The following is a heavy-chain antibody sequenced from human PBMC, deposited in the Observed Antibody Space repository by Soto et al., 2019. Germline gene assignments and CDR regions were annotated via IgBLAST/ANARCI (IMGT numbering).Heavy chain of an antibody. Sequence: EVQLLESGGDLIQPGGSLRLSCVASGITFGSRAMSWVRQAPGEGLEWVSTITDTGGDAKYADSVRGRFTISRDNSKNTVYLQMDSLRAEDTAVYKCARDGQQVVPWGLDAWGQGTMVTVSS. CDR1: GITFGSRA. D-gene: IGHD6-13*01. J-gene: IGHJ6*02. V-gene: IGHV3-23*01. CDR3: ARDGQQVVPWGLDA. CDR2: ITDTGGDA.